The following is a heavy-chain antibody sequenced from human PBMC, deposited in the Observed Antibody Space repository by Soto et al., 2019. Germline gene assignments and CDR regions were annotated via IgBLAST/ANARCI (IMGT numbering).Heavy chain of an antibody. CDR1: GFTFSSYW. J-gene: IGHJ4*02. D-gene: IGHD4-17*01. V-gene: IGHV3-7*03. CDR3: ATLTRAYGDYEFSGY. Sequence: GGSLRLSCAVSGFTFSSYWMSWVRQAPGKGLEWVANIKQDGSEKYYVDSVKGRFTISRDNAKNSLYLQMNSLRAEDTAVYYCATLTRAYGDYEFSGYWGQGTLVTVSS. CDR2: IKQDGSEK.